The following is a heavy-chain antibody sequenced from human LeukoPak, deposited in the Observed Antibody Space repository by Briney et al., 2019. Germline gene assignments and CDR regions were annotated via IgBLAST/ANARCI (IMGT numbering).Heavy chain of an antibody. CDR1: GYTFTGYY. CDR2: INPNSGGT. Sequence: ASVKVSCKASGYTFTGYYMHWVRQAPGQGLEWMGWINPNSGGTNYAQKFQGRVTMTRDTSISAVYMELSRLRSDDTAVYYCARDGDFGDYYFDYWGQGTLVTVSS. D-gene: IGHD4-17*01. CDR3: ARDGDFGDYYFDY. J-gene: IGHJ4*02. V-gene: IGHV1-2*02.